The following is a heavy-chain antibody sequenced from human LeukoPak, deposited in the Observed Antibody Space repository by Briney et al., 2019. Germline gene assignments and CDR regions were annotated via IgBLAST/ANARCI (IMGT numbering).Heavy chain of an antibody. CDR3: VKRVNDAFDI. J-gene: IGHJ3*02. V-gene: IGHV3-64D*09. Sequence: QPGRSLRLSCAASGFTFSSYGMHWVRQAPGKGLEYVSAISSNGGSTYYADSVKGRFTISRDNSKNTLYLQMSSLRAEDTAVYYCVKRVNDAFDIWGQGTMVTVSS. CDR1: GFTFSSYG. CDR2: ISSNGGST.